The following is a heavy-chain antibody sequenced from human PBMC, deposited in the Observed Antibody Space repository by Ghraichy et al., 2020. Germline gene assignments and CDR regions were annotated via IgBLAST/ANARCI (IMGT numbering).Heavy chain of an antibody. J-gene: IGHJ6*02. CDR2: IHTGGST. Sequence: GGYLRLSCAASGLTVSANYMVWVRQAPGKGLECVSVIHTGGSTYYADSVKGRFTISRDHSKNTLYLHMNSLRAEDTALYFCARDMYCTGTTCFSNGMDVWGQGTTVTVSS. CDR3: ARDMYCTGTTCFSNGMDV. V-gene: IGHV3-66*01. D-gene: IGHD2-8*02. CDR1: GLTVSANY.